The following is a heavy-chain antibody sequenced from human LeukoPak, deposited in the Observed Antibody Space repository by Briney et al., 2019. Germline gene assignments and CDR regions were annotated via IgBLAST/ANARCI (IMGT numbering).Heavy chain of an antibody. CDR1: GFTFNNYA. D-gene: IGHD5-18*01. V-gene: IGHV3-23*01. J-gene: IGHJ4*02. Sequence: GGSLRLSSAASGFTFNNYAMSWVRQAPGKGLEWVSSIRGSGDNTYYADSVKGRFTISRDNSKNHLYLQMNSLRAEDTAVYYCAKVRGYSYANEYHFDNWGQGTLVSVSS. CDR2: IRGSGDNT. CDR3: AKVRGYSYANEYHFDN.